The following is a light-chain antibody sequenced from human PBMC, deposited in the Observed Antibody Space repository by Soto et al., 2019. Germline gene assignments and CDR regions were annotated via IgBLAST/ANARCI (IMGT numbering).Light chain of an antibody. CDR3: QQYDSPPYT. J-gene: IGKJ2*01. CDR1: QSVSTSY. Sequence: EIVLTQSPGTLSLSPGERATLSCRASQSVSTSYLAWYQQKPGQAPRLLIYGASSRATGIPDRLSGSGSGTDFTLTISRLEPEDFAVYYCQQYDSPPYTFGQWPQLEIK. CDR2: GAS. V-gene: IGKV3-20*01.